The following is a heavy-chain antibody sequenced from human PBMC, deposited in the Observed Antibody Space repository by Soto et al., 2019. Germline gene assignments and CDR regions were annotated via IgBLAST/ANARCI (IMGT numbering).Heavy chain of an antibody. CDR3: ARDLQFYSDSSGYRDVFDI. J-gene: IGHJ3*02. V-gene: IGHV1-18*01. CDR1: GYIFTAYG. CDR2: ISANNGNT. D-gene: IGHD3-22*01. Sequence: EASVKVSCKASGYIFTAYGISWVRQAPGQGLEWMGWISANNGNTYYAQKFQGRVTMNTDTPTRTIYMELRSLRSDDTAVYYCARDLQFYSDSSGYRDVFDIWGQGTMVTVSS.